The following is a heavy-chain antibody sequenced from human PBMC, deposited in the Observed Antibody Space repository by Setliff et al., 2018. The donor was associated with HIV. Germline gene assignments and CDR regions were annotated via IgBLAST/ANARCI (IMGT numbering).Heavy chain of an antibody. CDR2: ISSSSSYI. Sequence: GGSLRLSCAASGLTFSSYSMNWVRQAPGEGLEWVSSISSSSSYIYYADSVKGRFTISRDNSKNTLYLQMNSLRAEDTAVYYCAIGRQGYHYGMDVWGQGTTVTVSS. D-gene: IGHD3-16*02. CDR1: GLTFSSYS. CDR3: AIGRQGYHYGMDV. V-gene: IGHV3-21*01. J-gene: IGHJ6*02.